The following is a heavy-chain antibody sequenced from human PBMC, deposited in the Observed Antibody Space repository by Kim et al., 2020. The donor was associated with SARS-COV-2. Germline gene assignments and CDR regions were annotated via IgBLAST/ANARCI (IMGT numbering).Heavy chain of an antibody. J-gene: IGHJ3*02. V-gene: IGHV3-9*01. D-gene: IGHD6-13*01. CDR3: ASIAAAGKYLNDAFDI. CDR1: GFTFDDYA. Sequence: GGSLRLSCAASGFTFDDYAMHWVRQAPGKGLEWVSGISWNSGSIGYADSVKGRFTISRDNAKNSLYLQMNSLRAEDTALYYCASIAAAGKYLNDAFDIWGQGTMVTVSS. CDR2: ISWNSGSI.